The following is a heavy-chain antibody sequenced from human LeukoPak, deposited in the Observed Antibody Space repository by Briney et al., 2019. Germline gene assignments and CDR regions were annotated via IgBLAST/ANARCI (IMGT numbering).Heavy chain of an antibody. D-gene: IGHD2-2*01. CDR3: ARDGLPVALNY. CDR2: INQDGSKK. Sequence: GGSLRLSCAASGFLFSGDWMSWVRQAPGKGLEWVANINQDGSKKNYADSVKGRFTISRDNAKNSLYLQMNSLRAEDTAVYYCARDGLPVALNYWGQGTLVTVSS. CDR1: GFLFSGDW. J-gene: IGHJ4*02. V-gene: IGHV3-7*01.